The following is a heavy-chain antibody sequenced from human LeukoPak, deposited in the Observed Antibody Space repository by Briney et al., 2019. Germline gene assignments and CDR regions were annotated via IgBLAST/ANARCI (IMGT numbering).Heavy chain of an antibody. Sequence: SETLSLTCTVSGGSISSSSYYWGWIRQPPGKGLEWIGSIYYSGSTYYNPSLKSRVTISVDTSKSQFSLKLSSVTAADTAVYYCASARGDYVGELLDSWGQGTLVTVSS. V-gene: IGHV4-39*01. J-gene: IGHJ4*02. D-gene: IGHD4-17*01. CDR3: ASARGDYVGELLDS. CDR1: GGSISSSSYY. CDR2: IYYSGST.